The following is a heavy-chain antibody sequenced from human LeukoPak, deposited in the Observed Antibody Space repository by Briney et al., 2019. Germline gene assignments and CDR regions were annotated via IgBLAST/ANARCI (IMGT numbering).Heavy chain of an antibody. CDR1: GFTFSSYA. Sequence: GGSLRLSCAASGFTFSSYAMSWVRQAPGKGLDWVSAISRSGGSTYYADSVKGRFTISRDNSKNTLYLQMNSLRAEDTAVYYCAKDAARSDPNYYDSSGPLDYWGQGTLVTVSS. CDR3: AKDAARSDPNYYDSSGPLDY. J-gene: IGHJ4*02. D-gene: IGHD3-22*01. V-gene: IGHV3-23*01. CDR2: ISRSGGST.